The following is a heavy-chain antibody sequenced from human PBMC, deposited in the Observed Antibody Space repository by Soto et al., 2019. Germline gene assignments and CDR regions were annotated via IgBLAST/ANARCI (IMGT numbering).Heavy chain of an antibody. V-gene: IGHV3-74*01. CDR1: GFTFSSYW. CDR2: INSDGSST. D-gene: IGHD2-21*02. CDR3: ARVVGTYCGGDCYSRYFDL. J-gene: IGHJ2*01. Sequence: EVQLVESGGGLVQPGGSLRLSCAASGFTFSSYWMHWVRQAPGKGLVWVSRINSDGSSTSYADSVKGRFTISRDNAKNTLYLQMNSLRAEVTAVYYCARVVGTYCGGDCYSRYFDLWGRGTLVTVSS.